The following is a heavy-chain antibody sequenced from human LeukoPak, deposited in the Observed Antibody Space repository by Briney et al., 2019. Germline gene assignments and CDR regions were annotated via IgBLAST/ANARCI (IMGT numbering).Heavy chain of an antibody. CDR1: GFTFCKAW. Sequence: GGSLRLSCSASGFTFCKAWKSRVRQAPGKGLEWVGRIKSKTDGGTTDYAAPVKGRFTISRDDSKNTLYLQMNSLKTEDTAVYYCTTEVDYVVHWYFDLLGRGTLVTVSS. D-gene: IGHD4-17*01. V-gene: IGHV3-15*01. J-gene: IGHJ2*01. CDR2: IKSKTDGGTT. CDR3: TTEVDYVVHWYFDL.